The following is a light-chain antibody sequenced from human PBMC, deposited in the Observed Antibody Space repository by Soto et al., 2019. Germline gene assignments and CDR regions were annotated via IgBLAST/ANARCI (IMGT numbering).Light chain of an antibody. Sequence: EIVMTQSPATLSVSPGERASLSCRASQSVRNNLAWYQQKPGQAPRLLIFGASTRATGTPARFSGSGSGTEFTLTISSLQSEDFAIYYCQHYNEWPPWTFGQGTKV. J-gene: IGKJ1*01. V-gene: IGKV3-15*01. CDR1: QSVRNN. CDR3: QHYNEWPPWT. CDR2: GAS.